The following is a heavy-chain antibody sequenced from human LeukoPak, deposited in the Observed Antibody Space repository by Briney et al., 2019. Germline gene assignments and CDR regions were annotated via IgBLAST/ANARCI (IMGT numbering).Heavy chain of an antibody. CDR3: ARERYYYGSGSDLTFDY. CDR2: IRPNSGGT. V-gene: IGHV1-2*06. Sequence: ASMKVSCKASAYSLTGYYMQWVRHAPGLVSEWMGRIRPNSGGTNYAQKFQGRGTMTRDTSISTAYMELSRLRSDDTAVYYCARERYYYGSGSDLTFDYWGQGNLVTVSS. CDR1: AYSLTGYY. D-gene: IGHD3-10*01. J-gene: IGHJ4*02.